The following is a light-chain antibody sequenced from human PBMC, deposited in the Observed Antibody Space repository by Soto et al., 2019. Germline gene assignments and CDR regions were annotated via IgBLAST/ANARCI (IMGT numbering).Light chain of an antibody. CDR2: CAS. Sequence: EIVMTQSPATLSVSPGERATLSCRASQTVSSNLAWYQQQPGQAPRLLIYCASTRAPGIPARFSGSGSGTEFTLTISSLQSEDFAVYYCQQYNDWPPFTIGPGTRGEIK. CDR1: QTVSSN. CDR3: QQYNDWPPFT. J-gene: IGKJ3*01. V-gene: IGKV3-15*01.